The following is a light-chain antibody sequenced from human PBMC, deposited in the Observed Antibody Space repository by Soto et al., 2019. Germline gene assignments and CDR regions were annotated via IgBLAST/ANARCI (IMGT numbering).Light chain of an antibody. CDR2: KTS. CDR1: QNINGW. V-gene: IGKV1-5*03. Sequence: DVQMTQSPTTLSASVGDRVTITCRASQNINGWLAWYQRKPGKAPKLLIHKTSNLESGVPLRFSGSGSGTEFTLTISSLQPDYFATYYCQQYKDYWTFGQGTTVEIK. CDR3: QQYKDYWT. J-gene: IGKJ1*01.